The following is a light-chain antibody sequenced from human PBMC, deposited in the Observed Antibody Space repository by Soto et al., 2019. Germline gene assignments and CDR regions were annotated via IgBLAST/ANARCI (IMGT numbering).Light chain of an antibody. CDR3: QQRSSWPLT. Sequence: LVLTQSPATLSLSPGKRATLSCRASQSVSSNLAWYQQKPGQPPRLLIYDASIRAAGFPARFSGSGSGTDFTLTINNLEPEDFAVYFCQQRSSWPLTFGGGTKVDIK. V-gene: IGKV3-11*01. CDR2: DAS. CDR1: QSVSSN. J-gene: IGKJ4*01.